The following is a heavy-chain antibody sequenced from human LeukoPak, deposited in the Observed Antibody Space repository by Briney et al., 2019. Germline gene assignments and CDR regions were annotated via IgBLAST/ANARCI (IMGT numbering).Heavy chain of an antibody. CDR3: TTDRTYPYYYYYMDV. CDR2: IKSKTDGGTT. D-gene: IGHD3/OR15-3a*01. V-gene: IGHV3-15*01. J-gene: IGHJ6*03. Sequence: GGSLRLSCAASGFTFSNAWMSWVRQAPGKGLEWVGRIKSKTDGGTTDYAAPVKGRFTISRDDSEDTLYLQMNSLKTEDTAVYYCTTDRTYPYYYYYMDVWGKGTTVTVSS. CDR1: GFTFSNAW.